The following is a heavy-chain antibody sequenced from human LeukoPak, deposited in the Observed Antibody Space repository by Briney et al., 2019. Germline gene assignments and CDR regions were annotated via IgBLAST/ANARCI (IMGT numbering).Heavy chain of an antibody. D-gene: IGHD3-22*01. J-gene: IGHJ4*02. CDR3: ASGIYYDSSGYYDY. CDR1: GGTFSSYA. Sequence: GASVKVSCKASGGTFSSYAISWVRQAPGQGLEWMGRIISILGIANYAQKFQGRVTITADKSTSTAYMELSSLRSEDTAVYYCASGIYYDSSGYYDYWGQGTLVTVSS. V-gene: IGHV1-69*04. CDR2: IISILGIA.